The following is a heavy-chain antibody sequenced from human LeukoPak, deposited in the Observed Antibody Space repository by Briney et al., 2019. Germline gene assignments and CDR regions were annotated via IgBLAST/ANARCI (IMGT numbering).Heavy chain of an antibody. CDR2: IIPIFVTA. D-gene: IGHD6-19*01. Sequence: ASVKVSCKASGGTFSSFAINWVRQAPGQGLEWMGGIIPIFVTANYAQKFQGRVTITADESTSTAYMELSSLRSEDTAVYYCAREGYSNGWYRYWGQGTLVTVSS. V-gene: IGHV1-69*13. J-gene: IGHJ4*02. CDR1: GGTFSSFA. CDR3: AREGYSNGWYRY.